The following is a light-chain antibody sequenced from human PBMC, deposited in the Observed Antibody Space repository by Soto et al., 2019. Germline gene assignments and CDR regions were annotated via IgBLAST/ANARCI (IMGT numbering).Light chain of an antibody. CDR1: QSITNN. V-gene: IGKV3-15*01. CDR2: GAS. J-gene: IGKJ1*01. CDR3: QHYNNWPPWA. Sequence: EIVMTQSPASLSVSPGGRATLSCRASQSITNNLAWYQQKPGQAPGLLIYGASARATGIPATFSGSGSETEFTLTISSLQSEDSAVYYCQHYNNWPPWAFGQGTKVEIK.